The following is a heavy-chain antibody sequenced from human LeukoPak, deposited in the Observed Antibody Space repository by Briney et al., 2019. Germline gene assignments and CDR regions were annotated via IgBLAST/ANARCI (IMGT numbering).Heavy chain of an antibody. J-gene: IGHJ4*02. V-gene: IGHV3-7*01. Sequence: GGSLRLSCAASGFTFSSYWMSWVRQAPGKGLEWLANIKQDGSEKYYVDSVKGRFTISRDNAKNSLYLQMNSLRAEDTAVYYCAREHSSGWLYYFDYWGQGTLVTVSS. CDR1: GFTFSSYW. CDR3: AREHSSGWLYYFDY. D-gene: IGHD6-19*01. CDR2: IKQDGSEK.